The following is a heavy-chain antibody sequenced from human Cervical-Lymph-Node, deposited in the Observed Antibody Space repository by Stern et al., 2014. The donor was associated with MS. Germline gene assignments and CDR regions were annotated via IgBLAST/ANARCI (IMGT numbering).Heavy chain of an antibody. CDR3: ARGIRRGVLYYGVDV. J-gene: IGHJ6*02. D-gene: IGHD3-10*01. Sequence: QLQLQESSPPGLMKPSETLSLSCSVSGGSVTSDNYYWAWVRQPPGKGLEWIGCVQFSGNAKYCPFQGRITMSLDTSKNQFSLKMRSVTAADSAVYYCARGIRRGVLYYGVDVWGRGTAVSVSS. CDR1: GGSVTSDNYY. CDR2: VQFSGNA. V-gene: IGHV4-61*01.